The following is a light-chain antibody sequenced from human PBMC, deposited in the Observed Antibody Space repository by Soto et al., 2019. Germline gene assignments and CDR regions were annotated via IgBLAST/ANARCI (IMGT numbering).Light chain of an antibody. CDR3: QQYHDLPPIT. Sequence: DIQMTQSPSSLSASVGDRLTITCQASQDISKYLNWYQQKPGKAPKLLIYDTSNLETGVPSRFSGSGSGTDFTFTISSLQAEDIASYYCQQYHDLPPITFGPGTKVDIK. CDR2: DTS. V-gene: IGKV1-33*01. CDR1: QDISKY. J-gene: IGKJ3*01.